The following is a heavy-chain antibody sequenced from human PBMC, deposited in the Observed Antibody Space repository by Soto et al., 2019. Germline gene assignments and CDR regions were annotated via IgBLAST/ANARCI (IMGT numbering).Heavy chain of an antibody. Sequence: ETLSLTCTVSGASISGFYWSWIRKSAGKGLEWIGRIYVTGTTDYNPSLKSRVMMSVDTSKKQFSLKLRSVTAADTAVYYCVRDGTKTLRDWFDPWGQGISVTVS. V-gene: IGHV4-4*07. CDR2: IYVTGTT. J-gene: IGHJ5*02. CDR1: GASISGFY. D-gene: IGHD1-1*01. CDR3: VRDGTKTLRDWFDP.